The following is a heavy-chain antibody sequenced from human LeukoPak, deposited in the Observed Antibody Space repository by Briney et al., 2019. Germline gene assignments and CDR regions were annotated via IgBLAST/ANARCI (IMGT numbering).Heavy chain of an antibody. Sequence: WASVKVSCKASGYTFTSYGISWVRQAPGQGLEWMGGIIPIFGTANYAQKFQGRVTITADESTSTAYMELSSLRSEDTAVYYCASKLLWFGELVEYYFDYWGQGTLVTVSS. V-gene: IGHV1-69*13. CDR1: GYTFTSYG. D-gene: IGHD3-10*01. CDR3: ASKLLWFGELVEYYFDY. J-gene: IGHJ4*02. CDR2: IIPIFGTA.